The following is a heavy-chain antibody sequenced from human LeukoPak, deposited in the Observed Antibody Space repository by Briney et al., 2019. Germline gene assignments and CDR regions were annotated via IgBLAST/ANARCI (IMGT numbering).Heavy chain of an antibody. CDR2: IRYDGSNK. CDR3: AKDRKWLAHDAFGI. J-gene: IGHJ3*02. V-gene: IGHV3-30*02. CDR1: GFTFSSYG. D-gene: IGHD6-19*01. Sequence: GGSLRLSCAASGFTFSSYGIHWVRQAPGKGLEWVAFIRYDGSNKYYADSVKGRFTISRDNSKNTLYLQMNSLRAEDTAVYYCAKDRKWLAHDAFGIWGQGTMVTVSS.